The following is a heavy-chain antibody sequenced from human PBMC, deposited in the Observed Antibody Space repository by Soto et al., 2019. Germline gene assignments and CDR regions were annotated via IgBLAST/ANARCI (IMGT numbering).Heavy chain of an antibody. CDR1: GGSISSSSYY. Sequence: PSETLSLTCTVSGGSISSSSYYWGWIRQPPGKGLEWIGSIYYSGSTYYNPSLKSRVTISVDTSKNQFSLKLSSVTAADTAVYYCARVGIAVAGFPNWFAPWGQGTLVTVSS. D-gene: IGHD6-19*01. CDR3: ARVGIAVAGFPNWFAP. CDR2: IYYSGST. J-gene: IGHJ5*02. V-gene: IGHV4-39*01.